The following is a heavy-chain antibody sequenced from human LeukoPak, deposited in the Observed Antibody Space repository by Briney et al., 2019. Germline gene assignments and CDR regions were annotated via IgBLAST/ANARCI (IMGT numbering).Heavy chain of an antibody. J-gene: IGHJ2*01. CDR3: AKDTTVTTHWYFDL. CDR1: GFTFSSYA. D-gene: IGHD4-17*01. Sequence: PGASLRLSCAAYGFTFSSYAMSWVRQAPGKGLEWVSGISGSGGNTYYADSVKGRFSISRDNSTNTLYLQMNSLRAEDTAVYYCAKDTTVTTHWYFDLWGRGTLVTVSS. V-gene: IGHV3-23*01. CDR2: ISGSGGNT.